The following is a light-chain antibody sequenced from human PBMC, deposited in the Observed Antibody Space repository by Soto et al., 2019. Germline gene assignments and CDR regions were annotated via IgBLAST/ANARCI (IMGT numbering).Light chain of an antibody. CDR3: QQYGLSPFFT. J-gene: IGKJ3*01. CDR1: QTISNNY. CDR2: GAS. V-gene: IGKV3-20*01. Sequence: ETVLTQSPGTLSLSPGQGATLSCRASQTISNNYLAWFQQRAGQAPRLIIYGASSRATGIPDRFSGRGSGTDFTLTISRLEPKDFATYFCQQYGLSPFFTFGPGTRVD.